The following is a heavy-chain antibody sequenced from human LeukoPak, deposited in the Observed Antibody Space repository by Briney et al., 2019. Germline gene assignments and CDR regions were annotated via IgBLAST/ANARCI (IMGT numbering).Heavy chain of an antibody. CDR1: GHTFTGYY. CDR3: ARDNVVPGLTSSNWIDP. D-gene: IGHD2-2*01. J-gene: IGHJ5*02. V-gene: IGHV1-2*02. CDR2: INPNTGGT. Sequence: ASVKVSCKASGHTFTGYYMHWVRQAPGQGLEWMGWINPNTGGTNYAQKFQGRVTMTRDTSISTAYMEVSRLRSDDTAVYYCARDNVVPGLTSSNWIDPWGQGTLVTVSS.